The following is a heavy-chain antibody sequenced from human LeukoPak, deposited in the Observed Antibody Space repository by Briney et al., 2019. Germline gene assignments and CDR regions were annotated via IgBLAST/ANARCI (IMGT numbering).Heavy chain of an antibody. D-gene: IGHD3-10*01. CDR2: MNPNNGNT. V-gene: IGHV1-8*01. CDR1: GFKFTSYD. CDR3: VRDGEGVAISVNYWFDP. Sequence: GTSVKVSCKAVGFKFTSYDINWVRQASGQGLEWMGWMNPNNGNTGYAQKFQGRVTMTRDTSTSTAYMELRGLTSDDTAVYYCVRDGEGVAISVNYWFDPWGQGTLVTVSS. J-gene: IGHJ5*02.